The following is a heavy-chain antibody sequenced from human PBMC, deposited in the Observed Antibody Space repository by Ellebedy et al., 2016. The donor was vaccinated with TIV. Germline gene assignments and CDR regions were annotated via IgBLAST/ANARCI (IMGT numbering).Heavy chain of an antibody. J-gene: IGHJ4*02. V-gene: IGHV3-23*01. CDR2: ISGSGDSP. Sequence: PGGSLRLSCAASGFTFSSYAMSWVRQAPGKGLEWVSAISGSGDSPYYADSVKGRFTISRDTSKNTLYLKMNSLRAEDTAVYYCAKDRFSSAWYGGYFDYWGQGTLVTVSS. CDR1: GFTFSSYA. D-gene: IGHD6-19*01. CDR3: AKDRFSSAWYGGYFDY.